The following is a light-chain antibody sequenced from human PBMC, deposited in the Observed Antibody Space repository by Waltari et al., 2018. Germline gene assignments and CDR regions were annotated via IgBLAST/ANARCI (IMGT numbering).Light chain of an antibody. CDR3: SSYAGGSWV. CDR1: SSDVGGYNY. Sequence: QSALTQPPSASGSPGQSVTISCTGTSSDVGGYNYVSWYQQNPGKAPKLMIYEVTKRPSGVPARFSGSKSGNTASLTVSGLQTEDEADYYCSSYAGGSWVFGGGTKLTVL. CDR2: EVT. J-gene: IGLJ3*02. V-gene: IGLV2-8*01.